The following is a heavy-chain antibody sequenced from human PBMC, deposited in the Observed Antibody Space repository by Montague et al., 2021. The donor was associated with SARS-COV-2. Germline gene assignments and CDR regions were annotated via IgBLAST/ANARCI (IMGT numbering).Heavy chain of an antibody. CDR1: GDSVISDKYY. CDR3: VKGSGYP. D-gene: IGHD3-22*01. Sequence: SETLSLTCTVTGDSVISDKYYWGWIRQPPGKGLEWIGFIYDSGSTSYNTSLHSRVTITIDTSKNQFSLNLMSVTPADTAVYYCVKGSGYPWGQGTLVTVSS. J-gene: IGHJ5*02. CDR2: IYDSGST. V-gene: IGHV4-61*01.